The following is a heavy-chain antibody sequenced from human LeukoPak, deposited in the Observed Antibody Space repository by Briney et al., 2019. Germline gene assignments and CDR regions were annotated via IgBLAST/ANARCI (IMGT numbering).Heavy chain of an antibody. V-gene: IGHV1-69*13. CDR1: GGTFSSYA. D-gene: IGHD3-22*01. J-gene: IGHJ5*02. Sequence: SVKVSCKASGGTFSSYAISWVRQAPGQGLEWMGGIIPIFGTANYAQKFQGRVTITADESTSTAYMELSSLRSEDTAVYYCATESPRRQYYYDPNWFDPWGQGTLVTVSS. CDR3: ATESPRRQYYYDPNWFDP. CDR2: IIPIFGTA.